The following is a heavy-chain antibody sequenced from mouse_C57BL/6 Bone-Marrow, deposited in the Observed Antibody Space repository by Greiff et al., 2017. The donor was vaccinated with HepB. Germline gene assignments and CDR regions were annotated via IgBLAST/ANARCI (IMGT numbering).Heavy chain of an antibody. Sequence: QVQLQQPGAELVKPGASVKLSCKASGYTFTSYWMQWVKQRPGQGLEWIGEIDPSDSDTNYNQKFKGKATLTVDTSSSTAYMQLSSLTAEDSAVYYCASHDFDYWGQGTTLTVSS. CDR3: ASHDFDY. V-gene: IGHV1-50*01. CDR2: IDPSDSDT. J-gene: IGHJ2*01. CDR1: GYTFTSYW.